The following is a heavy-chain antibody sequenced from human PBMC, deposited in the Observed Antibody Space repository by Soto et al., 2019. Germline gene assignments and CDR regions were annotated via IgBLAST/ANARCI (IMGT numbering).Heavy chain of an antibody. V-gene: IGHV1-69*06. CDR1: AGTFSSSA. J-gene: IGHJ6*02. D-gene: IGHD4-17*01. CDR3: ASLSTLTTWDYYGMDV. CDR2: IIPIFGTA. Sequence: SVKVSCKASAGTFSSSAISWVRPAPGQGLEWMGGIIPIFGTANYAQKFQGRVTITADKSTSTAYMELSSLRPEDTAVYYCASLSTLTTWDYYGMDVCGQGTTVTLSS.